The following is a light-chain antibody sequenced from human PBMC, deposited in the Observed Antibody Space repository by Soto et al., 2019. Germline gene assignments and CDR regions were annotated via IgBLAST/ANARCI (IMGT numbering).Light chain of an antibody. CDR2: EVT. J-gene: IGLJ1*01. Sequence: QSVLTQPASGSGSPGQSITISCTGTSSDVGGYNYVSWYQLHPGKAPKLILYEVTNRPSGVSDRFSGSKSGNTASLTISGLQAEDEADYYCSSYTSSTAYVFGTGTKV. CDR1: SSDVGGYNY. CDR3: SSYTSSTAYV. V-gene: IGLV2-14*01.